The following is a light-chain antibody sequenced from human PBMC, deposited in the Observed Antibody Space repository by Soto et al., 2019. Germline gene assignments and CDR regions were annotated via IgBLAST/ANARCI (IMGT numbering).Light chain of an antibody. V-gene: IGKV3-15*01. CDR1: QSVFSN. CDR3: QQYNNWPPWT. CDR2: GAS. Sequence: EIVMTQSPATLSVSPGERATLSCRASQSVFSNLAWYQQKPGQAPRLLIYGASTRATGIPARFSGSGSGTEFTLTISSLQSEDFAVYYCQQYNNWPPWTCGQGTKVEIK. J-gene: IGKJ1*01.